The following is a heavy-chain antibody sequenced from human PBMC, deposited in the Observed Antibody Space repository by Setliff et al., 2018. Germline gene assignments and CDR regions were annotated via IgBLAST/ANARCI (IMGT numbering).Heavy chain of an antibody. CDR3: ARSRYELPHYYFDY. CDR2: IDWDGDK. Sequence: ESGPTLVNPTQTLTLTCTFSGFSLTASGTCVTWIRQPPGKALEWLARIDWDGDKYYNTPLRTRLTLSKDTSKNQVFLTMTNMDPVDTATYYCARSRYELPHYYFDYWGQGILVTVSS. J-gene: IGHJ4*02. CDR1: GFSLTASGTC. V-gene: IGHV2-70*11. D-gene: IGHD1-7*01.